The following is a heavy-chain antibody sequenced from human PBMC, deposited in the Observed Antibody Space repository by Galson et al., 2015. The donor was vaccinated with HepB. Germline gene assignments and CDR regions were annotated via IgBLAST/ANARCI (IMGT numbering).Heavy chain of an antibody. CDR3: VAFDYGDY. Sequence: SVKVSCKASGYTFTSSAIHWVRQAPGQGLELIAWINTNTGNPTYAQGFTGRFVLSSDTSVSTAYLQLSSLKGEDTAVYYCVAFDYGDYWGQGTLVTVSS. CDR1: GYTFTSSA. J-gene: IGHJ4*02. V-gene: IGHV7-4-1*02. D-gene: IGHD3-3*02. CDR2: INTNTGNP.